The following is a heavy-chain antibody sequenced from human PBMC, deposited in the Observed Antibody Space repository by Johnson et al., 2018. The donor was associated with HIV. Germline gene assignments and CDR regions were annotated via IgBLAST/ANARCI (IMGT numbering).Heavy chain of an antibody. D-gene: IGHD1-26*01. Sequence: VQLVESGGGVVQPGRSLRLSCAASGFIVSFKSMHWVRQAPGKGLEWVSAISGSGGSTYYADSVKGRFTISRDNSKNTLYRQMNSLRAEDTAVYYCARGREGGNYQGGAFDIWGQGTMVTVSS. CDR1: GFIVSFKS. CDR3: ARGREGGNYQGGAFDI. CDR2: ISGSGGST. V-gene: IGHV3-23*04. J-gene: IGHJ3*02.